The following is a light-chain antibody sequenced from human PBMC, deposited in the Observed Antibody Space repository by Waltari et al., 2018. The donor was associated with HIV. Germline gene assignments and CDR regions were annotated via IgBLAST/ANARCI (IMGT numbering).Light chain of an antibody. J-gene: IGKJ4*01. CDR2: AAS. CDR3: QQSYTAPPT. V-gene: IGKV1-39*01. Sequence: DIQMTQSPSPLSASVGNRVTITCRASQNISSYLNWYQQKPGKAPKVLLYAASSLQSGVPSRFSGSGSGTDFTLTISSLQPEDFATYYCQQSYTAPPTFGGGTKVEIK. CDR1: QNISSY.